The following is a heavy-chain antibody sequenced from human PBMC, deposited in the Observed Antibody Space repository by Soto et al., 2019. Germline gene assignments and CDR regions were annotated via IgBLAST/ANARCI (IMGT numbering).Heavy chain of an antibody. CDR1: GYSFTSYW. CDR3: ASQLRLAYYYGMDV. J-gene: IGHJ6*02. D-gene: IGHD3-3*01. CDR2: IDPSDSYT. V-gene: IGHV5-10-1*01. Sequence: GESLKISCKGSGYSFTSYWISWVRQMPGKGLEWMGRIDPSDSYTNYSPSFQGHVTISADKSISTAYLQWSSPKASDTAMCYCASQLRLAYYYGMDVWGQGTTVTVSS.